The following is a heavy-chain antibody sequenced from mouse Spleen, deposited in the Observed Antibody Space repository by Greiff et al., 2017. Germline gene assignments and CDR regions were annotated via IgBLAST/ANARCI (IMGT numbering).Heavy chain of an antibody. CDR2: IYPGDGDT. CDR1: GYAFSSSW. D-gene: IGHD2-10*01. V-gene: IGHV1-82*01. CDR3: ASSYQGY. J-gene: IGHJ2*01. Sequence: VKVVESGPELVKPGASVKISCKASGYAFSSSWMNWVKQRPGKGLEWIGRIYPGDGDTNYNGKFKGKATLTADKSSSTAYMQLSSLTSEDSAVYFCASSYQGYWGQGTTLTVSS.